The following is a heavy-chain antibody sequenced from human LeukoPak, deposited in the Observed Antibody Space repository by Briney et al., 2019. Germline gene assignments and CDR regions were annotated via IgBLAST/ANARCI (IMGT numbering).Heavy chain of an antibody. CDR1: GGSITSSVYY. V-gene: IGHV4-39*02. Sequence: SETLSLTCTVSGGSITSSVYYWGWIRQPPGRGLEWLGSIYYSGDTFYNPSLKSRITISIDTSKNHFSLKLRSVTAADTAVYFCARLASSVNAWGSPDSWGQGTLVTVSS. CDR2: IYYSGDT. CDR3: ARLASSVNAWGSPDS. D-gene: IGHD3-16*01. J-gene: IGHJ4*02.